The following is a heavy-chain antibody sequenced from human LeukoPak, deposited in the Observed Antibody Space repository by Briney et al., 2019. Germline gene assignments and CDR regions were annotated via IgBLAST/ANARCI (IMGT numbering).Heavy chain of an antibody. CDR1: GGSISSGGYS. CDR3: TRNRGGPSIVATIIGGFDY. V-gene: IGHV4-30-4*07. CDR2: IYYSGST. Sequence: SETLSLTCAVSGGSISSGGYSWSWIRQPPGKGLEWVGYIYYSGSTYYNPSLNRRAPISVDTSKNQFSLKLSSVTAADTAVYYCTRNRGGPSIVATIIGGFDYWGQGTLVTVSS. D-gene: IGHD5-12*01. J-gene: IGHJ4*02.